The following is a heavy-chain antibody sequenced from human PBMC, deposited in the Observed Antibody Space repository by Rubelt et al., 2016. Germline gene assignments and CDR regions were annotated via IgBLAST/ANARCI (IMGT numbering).Heavy chain of an antibody. CDR3: ARSGKQWDALDY. CDR1: GGSINSYY. Sequence: QVQLQESGPGLVKPSETLSLTCTVSGGSINSYYWSWIRQPPGKGLEWIGHIYYSGSTNYNPSLNSRVTISVDPSKNQFSLKLNSVTAADTAVHYCARSGKQWDALDYWGQGTLVTVSS. J-gene: IGHJ4*02. V-gene: IGHV4-59*08. D-gene: IGHD6-19*01. CDR2: IYYSGST.